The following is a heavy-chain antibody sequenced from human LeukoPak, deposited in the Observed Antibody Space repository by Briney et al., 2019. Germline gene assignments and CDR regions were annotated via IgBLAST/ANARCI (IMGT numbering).Heavy chain of an antibody. V-gene: IGHV3-30-3*01. CDR2: ISYDGSNK. D-gene: IGHD4-11*01. CDR3: ASGINYRVDY. CDR1: GFTFSSYA. Sequence: GGSLRLSCAASGFTFSSYAMHWVRQAPGKGLEWVAVISYDGSNKYYADSVKGRFTISRDNSKNTLYLQMNSLRVEDTAVYYCASGINYRVDYWGQGTLVTVSS. J-gene: IGHJ4*02.